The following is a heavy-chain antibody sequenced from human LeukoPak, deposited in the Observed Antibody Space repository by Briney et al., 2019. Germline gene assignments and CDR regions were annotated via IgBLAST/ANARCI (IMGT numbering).Heavy chain of an antibody. CDR3: AKPFSGWTSFDY. Sequence: GGSLRLSCAASGFTFRNYAMSWVPQAPGEGPEWASGISSCGGNTYFADSVKGLFTISRDNSTSTLYLQMNSLRVEDTALYYCAKPFSGWTSFDYWGQGTLVTVSS. CDR1: GFTFRNYA. J-gene: IGHJ4*02. CDR2: ISSCGGNT. V-gene: IGHV3-23*01. D-gene: IGHD6-19*01.